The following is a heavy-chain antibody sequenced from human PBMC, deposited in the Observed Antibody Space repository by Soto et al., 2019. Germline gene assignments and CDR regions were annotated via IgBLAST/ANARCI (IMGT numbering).Heavy chain of an antibody. D-gene: IGHD5-18*01. CDR3: ARGGGYSYGTNDAFDI. CDR1: GFTFKTYG. CDR2: ISDDGSNK. J-gene: IGHJ3*02. V-gene: IGHV3-30*03. Sequence: GGSLRLSXAASGFTFKTYGMHWVRQAPGKGLEWVAVISDDGSNKYNIASVEGRFTISRDNSKNTLSLQMNSLRDEDMAVYYCARGGGYSYGTNDAFDIWGQGTMVTVSS.